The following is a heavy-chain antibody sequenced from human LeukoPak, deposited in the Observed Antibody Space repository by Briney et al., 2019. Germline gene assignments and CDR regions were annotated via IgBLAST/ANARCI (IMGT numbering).Heavy chain of an antibody. CDR3: AEDHFVTMIVPQDAFDI. V-gene: IGHV3-11*01. CDR2: ISSSGSTI. D-gene: IGHD3-22*01. Sequence: PGGSLRLSCAASGFTFSDYYMSWIRQAPGKGLEWVSYISSSGSTIYYADSVKGRFTISRDNAKNSLYLQMNSLRAEDTGVYYCAEDHFVTMIVPQDAFDIWGQGTMVTVSS. CDR1: GFTFSDYY. J-gene: IGHJ3*02.